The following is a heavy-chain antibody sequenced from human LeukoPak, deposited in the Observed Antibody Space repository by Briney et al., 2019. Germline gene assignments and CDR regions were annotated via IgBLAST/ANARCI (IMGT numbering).Heavy chain of an antibody. V-gene: IGHV3-23*01. CDR1: GFTFSSYA. J-gene: IGHJ4*02. CDR2: ISSSGGST. CDR3: ARAAYDSSGYLTL. Sequence: GGSLRLSCAASGFTFSSYAMGWVRQAPGQGLKWVSTISSSGGSTYYADSVKGRFTISRDNSKNTLYLQIVSLRADDTAVYYCARAAYDSSGYLTLWGQGTLVTVSS. D-gene: IGHD3-22*01.